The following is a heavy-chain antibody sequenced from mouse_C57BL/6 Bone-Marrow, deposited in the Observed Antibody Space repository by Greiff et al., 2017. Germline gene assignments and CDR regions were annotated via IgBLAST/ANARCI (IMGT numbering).Heavy chain of an antibody. D-gene: IGHD2-4*01. Sequence: EVQLQQSGAELVRPGASVKLSCTASGFNIKDDYMHWVKQRPEQGLEWIGWIDPENGDTEYASKFQGKATITADTSSNTAYLQLSSLTSEDTAVYYCRGDCDFAYWGQGTLVTVSA. CDR1: GFNIKDDY. J-gene: IGHJ3*01. CDR3: RGDCDFAY. V-gene: IGHV14-4*01. CDR2: IDPENGDT.